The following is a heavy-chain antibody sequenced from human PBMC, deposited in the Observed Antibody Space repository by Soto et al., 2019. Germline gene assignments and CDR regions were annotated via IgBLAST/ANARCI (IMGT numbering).Heavy chain of an antibody. CDR3: AKEWGYDLRPFYFDY. CDR1: GFTFSVYS. V-gene: IGHV3-23*01. CDR2: ISGSGGST. J-gene: IGHJ4*02. D-gene: IGHD5-12*01. Sequence: GGSVRLSCAASGFTFSVYSMSWVRQAPGKGLEWVSAISGSGGSTYYADSVKGRFTISRDNSKNTLYLQMNSLRAEDTAVYYCAKEWGYDLRPFYFDYWGQGTLVTVSS.